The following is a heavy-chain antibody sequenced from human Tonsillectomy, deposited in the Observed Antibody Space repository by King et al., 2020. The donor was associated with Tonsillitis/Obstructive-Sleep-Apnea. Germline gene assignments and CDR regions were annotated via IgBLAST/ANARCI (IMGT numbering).Heavy chain of an antibody. CDR1: GGSISSYY. D-gene: IGHD5-12*01. Sequence: VQLQESGPGLVKPSETLSLTCTVSGGSISSYYWSWIRRPPGKGLEWIGYIYYSGSTNYNPSLKSRVTISVDTSKNQFSLKLSSVTAADTAVYYCARSQGGWLRSPYYYYMDVWGKGTTVTVSS. J-gene: IGHJ6*03. V-gene: IGHV4-59*01. CDR2: IYYSGST. CDR3: ARSQGGWLRSPYYYYMDV.